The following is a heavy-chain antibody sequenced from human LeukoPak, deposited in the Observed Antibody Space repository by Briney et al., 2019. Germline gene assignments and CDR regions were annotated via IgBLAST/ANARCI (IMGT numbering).Heavy chain of an antibody. D-gene: IGHD6-13*01. CDR1: GFTFSNYA. Sequence: PGRSLRLSCAASGFTFSNYAIHGVRQAPGRGLEWVALISYDGSNKYYADSVKGRFTISRDNSKNTLYLQMNSLRPEDMAVYYCARDTQEQGNWFDPWGQGTLVTVSS. CDR3: ARDTQEQGNWFDP. V-gene: IGHV3-30-3*01. J-gene: IGHJ5*02. CDR2: ISYDGSNK.